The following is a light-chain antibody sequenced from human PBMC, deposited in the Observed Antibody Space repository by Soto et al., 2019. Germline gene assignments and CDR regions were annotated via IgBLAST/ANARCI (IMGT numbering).Light chain of an antibody. J-gene: IGKJ4*01. CDR3: QQYNST. V-gene: IGKV1-5*03. CDR2: KAS. Sequence: DIQMTQSPSTLSASVGDRVTITCRASQSISSWLAWYQQKPGKAPKLRIYKASTLESGVPSRFSGSGSGTEFTLTISSLQPDDFATYYCQQYNSTFGGGTKVEIK. CDR1: QSISSW.